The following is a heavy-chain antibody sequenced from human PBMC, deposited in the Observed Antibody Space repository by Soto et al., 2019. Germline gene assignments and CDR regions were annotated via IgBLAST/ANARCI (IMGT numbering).Heavy chain of an antibody. V-gene: IGHV4-39*02. D-gene: IGHD4-17*01. CDR2: IHYIGST. J-gene: IGHJ6*02. Sequence: SETLSLTCTVSGGSISTRSSYWGWIRQPPGKGLEWIGNIHYIGSTHYNPSFKSRVAISMDSSKNQFSLHLTSVTAADTAVYFCAREDDGGDSLDVWGQGTTVTVSS. CDR1: GGSISTRSSY. CDR3: AREDDGGDSLDV.